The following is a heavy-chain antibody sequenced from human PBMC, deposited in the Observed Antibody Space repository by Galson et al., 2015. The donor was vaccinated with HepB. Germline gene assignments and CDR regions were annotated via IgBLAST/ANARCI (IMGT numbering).Heavy chain of an antibody. CDR2: IYYSGST. CDR3: ARREIAVAGTGWFDP. Sequence: TLSLTCTVSGGSISSSSYCWGWIRQPPGKGLEWIGSIYYSGSTYYNPSLKSRVTISVDTSKNQFSLKLSSVTAADTAVYYCARREIAVAGTGWFDPWGQGTLVTVSS. V-gene: IGHV4-39*01. D-gene: IGHD6-19*01. CDR1: GGSISSSSYC. J-gene: IGHJ5*02.